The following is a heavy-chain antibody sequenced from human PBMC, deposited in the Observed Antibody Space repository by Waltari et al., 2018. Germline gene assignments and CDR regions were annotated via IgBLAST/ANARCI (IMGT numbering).Heavy chain of an antibody. J-gene: IGHJ4*02. D-gene: IGHD3-3*01. CDR3: ARVHITILGVIKGGTFDY. CDR2: VSHSGTT. CDR1: GYSISSCFY. V-gene: IGHV4-38-2*01. Sequence: QVQLQESGPGLVKPSETLSLTCAVSGYSISSCFYWGWIRQPPGQGLEWIGSVSHSGTTFYNPSLKRRVTMSVDTSRNKFSLNVNSVTAADTAIYYCARVHITILGVIKGGTFDYWGQGTLVTVSS.